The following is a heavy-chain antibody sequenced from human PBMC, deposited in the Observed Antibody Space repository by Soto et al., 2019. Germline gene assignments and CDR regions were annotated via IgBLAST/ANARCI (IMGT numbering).Heavy chain of an antibody. J-gene: IGHJ5*02. D-gene: IGHD2-8*01. CDR3: ARDNPLYSRFDP. Sequence: SETLSLTCTVSGGSISSYYWIWIRQPAGKGLEWIGRIYTSGSTNYNPSLKSRVTMSVDTSKNQFSLKLSSVTAADTAVYYCARDNPLYSRFDPWGQGTLVTSPQ. V-gene: IGHV4-4*07. CDR1: GGSISSYY. CDR2: IYTSGST.